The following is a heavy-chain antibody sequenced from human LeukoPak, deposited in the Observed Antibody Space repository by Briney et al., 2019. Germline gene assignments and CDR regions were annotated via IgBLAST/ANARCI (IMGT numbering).Heavy chain of an antibody. J-gene: IGHJ4*02. CDR2: ISGDGGTT. Sequence: GGSLRLSCAASGFTFDDYAMHWVRQAPGKGLEWVSLISGDGGTTYYADPVKGRFTISRDNSKNSLYLQMNSLTTEDTALYYCAKDTRFSVTDLDYWGQGTLVTASS. V-gene: IGHV3-43*02. CDR1: GFTFDDYA. CDR3: AKDTRFSVTDLDY. D-gene: IGHD3-10*01.